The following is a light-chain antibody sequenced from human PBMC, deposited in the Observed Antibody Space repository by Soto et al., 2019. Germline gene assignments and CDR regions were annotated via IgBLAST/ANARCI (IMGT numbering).Light chain of an antibody. V-gene: IGLV1-40*01. CDR3: QSYDSSLSGVV. CDR1: AFNVGEGFD. Sequence: QSVLTQPPSVSGATGQRVVVSCNGTAFNVGEGFDVHWYQQLPGTAPKLLIYNNNRRPSGVPERFSGSRSDTSASLAIDGLQAEDEAHYYCQSYDSSLSGVVFGGGTQLT. CDR2: NNN. J-gene: IGLJ2*01.